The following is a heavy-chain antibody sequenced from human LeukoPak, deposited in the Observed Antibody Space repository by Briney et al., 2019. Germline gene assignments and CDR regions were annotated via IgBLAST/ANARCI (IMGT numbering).Heavy chain of an antibody. Sequence: PGGSLRLSCAMSAFTFNNYGMYWVRQAPGKGLEFVSAISERDGATSYAESVKGRFSISRDSSKNTVFLQMNNLRAEDTATYHCAKRGEWQLTKASLDSWGQGTLVTVSS. D-gene: IGHD3-3*01. V-gene: IGHV3-23*01. J-gene: IGHJ4*02. CDR2: ISERDGAT. CDR1: AFTFNNYG. CDR3: AKRGEWQLTKASLDS.